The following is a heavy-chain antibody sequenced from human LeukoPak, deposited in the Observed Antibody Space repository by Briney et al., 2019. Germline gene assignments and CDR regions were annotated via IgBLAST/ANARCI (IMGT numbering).Heavy chain of an antibody. CDR3: ARGLEKRAAAGTHFDL. CDR1: GDSITSYGW. CDR2: IHLSGVT. V-gene: IGHV4-4*02. J-gene: IGHJ2*01. D-gene: IGHD6-13*01. Sequence: SETLSLTCSVSGDSITSYGWWSWVRQPPGKGLEWIGEIHLSGVTNYNPSLKSRVTISVDTSKNQFSLKLSSVTAADTAVYYCARGLEKRAAAGTHFDLWGRGTLVTVSS.